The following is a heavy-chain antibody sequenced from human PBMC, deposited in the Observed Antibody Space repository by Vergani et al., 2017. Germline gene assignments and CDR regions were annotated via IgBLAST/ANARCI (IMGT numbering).Heavy chain of an antibody. J-gene: IGHJ5*02. CDR2: IDWDDYK. CDR1: GFSLSTSGMC. Sequence: QVTLRESGPALVKPTQTLTLTCTFSGFSLSTSGMCVSWIRHPPGQALEWLALIDWDDYKYYSTSLKTRLTISKDTSKNQVVLTMTNMDPVDTATYYCARMIDPQVRPACRWGWFDPWGQGTLVTVSS. V-gene: IGHV2-70*01. CDR3: ARMIDPQVRPACRWGWFDP. D-gene: IGHD3-16*01.